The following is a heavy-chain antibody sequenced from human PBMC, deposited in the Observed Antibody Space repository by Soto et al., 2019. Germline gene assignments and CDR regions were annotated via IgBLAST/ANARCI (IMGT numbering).Heavy chain of an antibody. CDR3: AREPNYFDY. J-gene: IGHJ4*02. CDR1: GYTFTNFG. CDR2: ISAYNGNT. V-gene: IGHV1-18*01. Sequence: GASVKVSCKASGYTFTNFGFNWVRQAPGQGLEWMGWISAYNGNTNYAQKLQGRVTMTTDTSTSTAYMELRSLRSDDTAVYYCAREPNYFDYWGQGTLVTVSS.